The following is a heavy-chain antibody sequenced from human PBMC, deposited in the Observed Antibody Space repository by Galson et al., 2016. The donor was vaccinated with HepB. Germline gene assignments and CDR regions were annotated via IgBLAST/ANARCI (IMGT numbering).Heavy chain of an antibody. Sequence: SLRLSCAASGFIFRFNAMHWVRQAPGKGLEWVAVISNDGGTQYYVDSVRGRFTISRDNSKNTLYLQMNSLRDEDTAMYYCARGTDIWTGYSDHFSAAFDVWGQGTMVTVSS. CDR1: GFIFRFNA. D-gene: IGHD3-9*01. CDR3: ARGTDIWTGYSDHFSAAFDV. CDR2: ISNDGGTQ. V-gene: IGHV3-30-3*01. J-gene: IGHJ3*01.